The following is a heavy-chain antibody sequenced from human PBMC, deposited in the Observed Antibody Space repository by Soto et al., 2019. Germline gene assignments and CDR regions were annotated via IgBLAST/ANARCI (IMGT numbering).Heavy chain of an antibody. CDR2: INGDNGNT. V-gene: IGHV1-3*01. J-gene: IGHJ4*02. CDR3: ARDPHYYDTTGYCLDY. D-gene: IGHD3-22*01. Sequence: QVPLVQSGAEVKKPGASVKVSCKASGYTFSTYAMHWVRQAPGQRLEWMGWINGDNGNTRYSQKFQGRVTITRDTSASTAYMELSSLRSEDTAVYYCARDPHYYDTTGYCLDYWGQGTLVTVSS. CDR1: GYTFSTYA.